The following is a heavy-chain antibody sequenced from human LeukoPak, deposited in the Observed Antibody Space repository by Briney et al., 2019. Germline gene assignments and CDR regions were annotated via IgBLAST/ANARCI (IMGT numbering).Heavy chain of an antibody. CDR1: GFIFDNFA. J-gene: IGHJ3*01. CDR2: VSGGGAKR. D-gene: IGHD3-10*02. CDR3: AKCSANYYNDAFDV. V-gene: IGHV3-23*01. Sequence: GGSLRLSCSASGFIFDNFAMNWVRQAPGKGLEWVSYVSGGGAKRHYSASVKGRFTISRDNSKNTLYLEMNSLRAEDTAMYYCAKCSANYYNDAFDVSGRGTMVTVSS.